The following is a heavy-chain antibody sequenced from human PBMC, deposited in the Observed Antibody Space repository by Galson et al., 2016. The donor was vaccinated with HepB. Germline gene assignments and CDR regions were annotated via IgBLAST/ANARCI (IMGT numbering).Heavy chain of an antibody. Sequence: SLRLSCAASGFRFSTYYMNSVRQAPGKGMEWVSSISTTSSYIYYAYSVKGRFSLSRDNAKNSVYLQMNSLRDEDAAVYYCARGGLLERVYWGRGTLVTVSS. D-gene: IGHD1-1*01. CDR3: ARGGLLERVY. CDR1: GFRFSTYY. J-gene: IGHJ4*02. V-gene: IGHV3-21*01. CDR2: ISTTSSYI.